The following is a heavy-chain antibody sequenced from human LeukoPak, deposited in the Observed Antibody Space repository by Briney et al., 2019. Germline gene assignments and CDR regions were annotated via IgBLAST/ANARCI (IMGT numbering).Heavy chain of an antibody. CDR3: ARVVGGHGSSGWYADY. V-gene: IGHV4-38-2*02. CDR2: IYHSGST. Sequence: PSETLSLTCTVSGYSISSGYYWGWIRQPPGKGLEWIGSIYHSGSTYYNPSLKSRVTISVDTSKNQFSLKLSSVTAADTAVYYCARVVGGHGSSGWYADYWGQGTLVTVSS. CDR1: GYSISSGYY. D-gene: IGHD6-19*01. J-gene: IGHJ4*02.